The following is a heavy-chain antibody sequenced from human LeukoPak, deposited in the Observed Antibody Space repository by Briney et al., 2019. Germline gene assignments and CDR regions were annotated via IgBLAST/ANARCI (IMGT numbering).Heavy chain of an antibody. CDR3: ARVMVRGVSDWYFDL. D-gene: IGHD3-10*01. Sequence: PSETLSLTCTVSGGSISSGGYYWSWIRQPPGKGLEWIGYIYHSGSTYYNPSLKSRVTISVDRSKNQFSLKLSSVTAADTAVYYCARVMVRGVSDWYFDLWGRGTLVTVSS. J-gene: IGHJ2*01. CDR1: GGSISSGGYY. V-gene: IGHV4-30-2*01. CDR2: IYHSGST.